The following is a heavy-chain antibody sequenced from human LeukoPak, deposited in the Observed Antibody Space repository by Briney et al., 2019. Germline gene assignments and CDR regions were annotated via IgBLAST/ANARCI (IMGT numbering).Heavy chain of an antibody. V-gene: IGHV3-23*01. CDR2: IGSDYKT. Sequence: GGSLRLSCAPCGLNIRYYDMNLFRQAPGKGLEWVSSIGSDYKTHYSESVKGRFAISRDNSQSTVFLQMNSLRAEDTALYYCANYLRHIVAMDVWGQGTAVTVSS. CDR1: GLNIRYYD. J-gene: IGHJ6*02. D-gene: IGHD2-21*01. CDR3: ANYLRHIVAMDV.